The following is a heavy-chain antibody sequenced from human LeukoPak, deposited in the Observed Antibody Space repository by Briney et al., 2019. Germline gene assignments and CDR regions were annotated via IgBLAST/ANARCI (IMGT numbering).Heavy chain of an antibody. CDR2: IYYSGST. CDR1: GGSVSSGSYY. D-gene: IGHD2-15*01. J-gene: IGHJ6*04. CDR3: ARGLYCSGGSCYPYYYYYGMDV. Sequence: PSETLSLTCTVSGGSVSSGSYYGSWIRQPPGKGLGWNGYIYYSGSTNYNPSLKSRVTISVDTSKNQFSLKLSSVTAADTAVYYCARGLYCSGGSCYPYYYYYGMDVWGKGTTVTVSS. V-gene: IGHV4-61*01.